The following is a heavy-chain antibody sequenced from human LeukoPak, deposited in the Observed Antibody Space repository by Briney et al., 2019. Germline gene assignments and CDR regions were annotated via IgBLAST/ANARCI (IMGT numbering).Heavy chain of an antibody. J-gene: IGHJ4*02. CDR1: GDSVTSDSYY. V-gene: IGHV4-39*01. D-gene: IGHD1-26*01. Sequence: SETLSLTCTVSGDSVTSDSYYWGWIRQSPRKGLEWIGSVFYRDRTYYNPSLRSRLTITVATVKNEVSLNPRSVTAADTAIYYCVRHLVGVAEGYFDYWGQGIQITVSS. CDR2: VFYRDRT. CDR3: VRHLVGVAEGYFDY.